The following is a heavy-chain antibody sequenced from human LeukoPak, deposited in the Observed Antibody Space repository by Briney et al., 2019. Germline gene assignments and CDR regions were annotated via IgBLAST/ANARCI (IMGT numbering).Heavy chain of an antibody. D-gene: IGHD6-19*01. CDR1: GFTFSSYS. CDR2: IIGSSSTI. J-gene: IGHJ1*01. Sequence: GGSLRLSCAASGFTFSSYSMNWVRRAPGKGLEWVSYIIGSSSTIYYAGSVKGRFTISRDNAKNSLYLQMNSLRDEDTAVYYCARDHSSDWYSLVVTSEYFQHWGQGTLVTVSS. V-gene: IGHV3-48*02. CDR3: ARDHSSDWYSLVVTSEYFQH.